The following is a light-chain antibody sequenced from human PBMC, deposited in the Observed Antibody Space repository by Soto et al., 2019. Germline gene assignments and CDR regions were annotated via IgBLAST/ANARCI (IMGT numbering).Light chain of an antibody. V-gene: IGKV1-5*03. Sequence: DVHMTRGRSTLTASVGDRVTITCRASQSISSWLAWYQQKPGKAPKLLIYKASSLESGVPSRFSGSGSGTEFTLTISSLQPDDFATYYCQQYNSYSRTFGQGTKVDIK. J-gene: IGKJ1*01. CDR2: KAS. CDR1: QSISSW. CDR3: QQYNSYSRT.